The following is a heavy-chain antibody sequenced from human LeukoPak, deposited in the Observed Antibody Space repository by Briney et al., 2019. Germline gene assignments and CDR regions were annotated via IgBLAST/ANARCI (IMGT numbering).Heavy chain of an antibody. CDR3: ARDWDTDYYDSSGYYNDY. Sequence: GGSLRLSCAASGFTFSNYRMNWVRQAPGKGLEWVSSISTSGSYIYYADSVKGRFTISRDNAKNSLYLQMNSLRAEDTAVYYCARDWDTDYYDSSGYYNDYWGQGTLVTVSS. D-gene: IGHD3-22*01. J-gene: IGHJ4*02. V-gene: IGHV3-21*01. CDR2: ISTSGSYI. CDR1: GFTFSNYR.